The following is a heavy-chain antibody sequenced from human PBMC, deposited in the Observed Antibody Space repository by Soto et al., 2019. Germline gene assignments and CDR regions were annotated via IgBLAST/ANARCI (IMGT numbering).Heavy chain of an antibody. CDR2: ISYDGSNK. J-gene: IGHJ6*02. Sequence: PGGSLRLSCAASGFTFSSYAMHWVRQAPGKGLEWVAVISYDGSNKYYADSVKGRFTISRDNSKNTLYLQMNSLRAEDTAVYYCARDRLDLTAPIYYYYGMDVWGQGTTVTVPS. D-gene: IGHD3-16*01. CDR1: GFTFSSYA. V-gene: IGHV3-30-3*01. CDR3: ARDRLDLTAPIYYYYGMDV.